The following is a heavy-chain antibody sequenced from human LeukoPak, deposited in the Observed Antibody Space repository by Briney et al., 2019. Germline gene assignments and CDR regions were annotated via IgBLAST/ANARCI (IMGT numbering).Heavy chain of an antibody. CDR1: GGSISSGSYY. CDR3: ARAALRRDGYNSYYYYYMDV. D-gene: IGHD5-24*01. J-gene: IGHJ6*03. V-gene: IGHV4-61*02. CDR2: IYTSGST. Sequence: SQTLSLTCTVSGGSISSGSYYWSWIRQPAGKGLEWIGRIYTSGSTNYNPSLKSRVTMSVDTSKNQFSLKLSSVTAADTAVYYCARAALRRDGYNSYYYYYMDVWGKGTTVTVSS.